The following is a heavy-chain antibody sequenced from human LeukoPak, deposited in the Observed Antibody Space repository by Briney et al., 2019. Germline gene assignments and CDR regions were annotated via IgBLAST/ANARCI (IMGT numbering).Heavy chain of an antibody. Sequence: PGGSLRLSCAASGFTFSSYSMNWVRQAPGKGREWVSYIMRSCSTIYYADSVKGRFTISRDNAKNSLNLQMNSLRAEDMAVYYCARDGAAAGNYKYYYYMDVWGKGNTVTVSS. D-gene: IGHD6-13*01. CDR1: GFTFSSYS. J-gene: IGHJ6*03. CDR2: IMRSCSTI. CDR3: ARDGAAAGNYKYYYYMDV. V-gene: IGHV3-48*01.